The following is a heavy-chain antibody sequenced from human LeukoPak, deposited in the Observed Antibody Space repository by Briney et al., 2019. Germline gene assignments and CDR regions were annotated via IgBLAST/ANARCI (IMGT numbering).Heavy chain of an antibody. V-gene: IGHV1-69*13. CDR2: IIPIFGTA. CDR1: GGTFSSYA. J-gene: IGHJ4*02. CDR3: ARSLWFGDLQ. D-gene: IGHD3-10*01. Sequence: ASVKVSCKASGGTFSSYAISWVRQAPGQGLEWMGGIIPIFGTANYAQKFQGRVTITADESTSTAYMELSSLRSEDTAVYYCARSLWFGDLQWGQGTLVTVSS.